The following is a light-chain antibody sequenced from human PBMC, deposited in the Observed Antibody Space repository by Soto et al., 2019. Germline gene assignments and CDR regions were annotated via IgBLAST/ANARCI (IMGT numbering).Light chain of an antibody. J-gene: IGLJ3*02. V-gene: IGLV2-8*01. CDR3: SSYAGSNNWV. CDR1: SNDVGGYNY. Sequence: QTVLTQPPSASGSPGQSVTISCTGTSNDVGGYNYVSWYQQHPGKAPKVMIYEVSKRPSGVPDRFSGSKSGNTASLTVSGLQAEDEADYYCSSYAGSNNWVFGGGTKLTV. CDR2: EVS.